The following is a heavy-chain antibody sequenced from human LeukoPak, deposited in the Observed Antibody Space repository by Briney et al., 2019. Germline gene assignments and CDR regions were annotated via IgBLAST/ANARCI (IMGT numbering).Heavy chain of an antibody. CDR3: AKKTCSGGACYSALWFDP. CDR1: GFTFSTYT. Sequence: GGSLTLSSAAAGFTFSTYTKSWVRQAPGKGLQWVSAISDSGAYTYYADSVKGRFTISRDNSKNTLYLQMRSLRADDTAVYYCAKKTCSGGACYSALWFDPWGQGTLVTVSS. CDR2: ISDSGAYT. V-gene: IGHV3-23*01. D-gene: IGHD2-21*01. J-gene: IGHJ5*02.